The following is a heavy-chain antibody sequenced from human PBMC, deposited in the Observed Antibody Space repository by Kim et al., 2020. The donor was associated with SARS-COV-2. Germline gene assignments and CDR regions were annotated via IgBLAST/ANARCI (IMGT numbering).Heavy chain of an antibody. D-gene: IGHD2-8*02. CDR3: ANPLVLF. J-gene: IGHJ4*02. V-gene: IGHV3-23*01. CDR1: GFTFNNYA. Sequence: GGSLRLSCAASGFTFNNYAMPWVRQAPGKGLEWVSTMTNNRSGTYYADSVKGRFTISRDNSKNTLYLHMNSLRVEDTAVYYCANPLVLFWGPGNLVTVSS. CDR2: MTNNRSGT.